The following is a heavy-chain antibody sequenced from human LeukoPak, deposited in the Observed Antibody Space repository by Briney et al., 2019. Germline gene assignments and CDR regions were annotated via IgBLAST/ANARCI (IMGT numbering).Heavy chain of an antibody. Sequence: SETLSLTCAVYGGSFSSYYWSWIRQPAGKGLEWIGRIYTSGSTNYNPSLKSRVTMSVDTSKNQFSLKLSSVTAADTAVYYCARGWGYYFDYWAQGTLVTVSS. CDR2: IYTSGST. V-gene: IGHV4-59*10. D-gene: IGHD2-21*01. CDR1: GGSFSSYY. J-gene: IGHJ4*02. CDR3: ARGWGYYFDY.